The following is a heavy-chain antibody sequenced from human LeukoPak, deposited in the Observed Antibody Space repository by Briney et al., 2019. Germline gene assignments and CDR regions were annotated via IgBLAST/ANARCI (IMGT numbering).Heavy chain of an antibody. V-gene: IGHV3-49*04. J-gene: IGHJ6*03. CDR3: TRDRRITIFGVDPYYYYMDV. CDR1: GFTFGDYA. Sequence: PGGSLRLSCTASGFTFGDYAMSWVRQAPGKGLEWVGFIRSKAYGGTTEYAASVKGRFTISRDDSKSIAYLQMNSLKTEDTAVYYCTRDRRITIFGVDPYYYYMDVRGKGTTVTVSS. CDR2: IRSKAYGGTT. D-gene: IGHD3-3*01.